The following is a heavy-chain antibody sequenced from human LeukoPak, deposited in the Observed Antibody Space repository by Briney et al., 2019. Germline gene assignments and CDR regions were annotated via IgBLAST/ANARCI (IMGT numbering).Heavy chain of an antibody. CDR3: AREYEDTAMVPYYYYYGMDV. J-gene: IGHJ6*02. CDR1: GFTFSDYY. D-gene: IGHD5-18*01. V-gene: IGHV3-11*01. Sequence: GGSLRLSCAASGFTFSDYYMSWIRQAPGKGLEWVSYISSSGSTIYYADSVKGRFTISRDNAKNSLYLQMNSLRAEDTAVYYCAREYEDTAMVPYYYYYGMDVWGQGTTVTVSS. CDR2: ISSSGSTI.